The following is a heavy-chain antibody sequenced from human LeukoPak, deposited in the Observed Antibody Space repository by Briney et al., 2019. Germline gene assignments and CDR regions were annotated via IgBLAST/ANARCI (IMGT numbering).Heavy chain of an antibody. J-gene: IGHJ4*02. CDR1: GFPFSGYW. V-gene: IGHV3-7*04. CDR3: TRVGYIDEGIDY. Sequence: GSLRLSCVAFGFPFSGYWMTWVRQAPGKGLEWVANIKQDGSKKSYVDSVKGRFTISRDNAKNSLYLQMNSLRAEDTAIYYCTRVGYIDEGIDYWGQGTLVTVSS. CDR2: IKQDGSKK. D-gene: IGHD5-24*01.